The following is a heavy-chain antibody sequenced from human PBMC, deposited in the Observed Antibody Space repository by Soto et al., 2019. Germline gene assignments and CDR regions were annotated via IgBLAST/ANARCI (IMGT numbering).Heavy chain of an antibody. V-gene: IGHV3-74*01. Sequence: EVQLVESGGGLVQPGGSLRLSCVGSGFTFSTYWMHWVRQAPGKGLVWVSRINSDGSTTNYADSVKGRFTISRDNAKNTLYLQMNSLRAEDTAVYYCARAAYYDMGVGGRGTTVTVSS. CDR2: INSDGSTT. CDR1: GFTFSTYW. CDR3: ARAAYYDMGV. J-gene: IGHJ6*02.